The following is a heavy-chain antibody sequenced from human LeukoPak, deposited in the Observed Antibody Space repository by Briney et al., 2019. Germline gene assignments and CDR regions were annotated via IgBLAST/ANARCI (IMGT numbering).Heavy chain of an antibody. V-gene: IGHV4-34*01. Sequence: SETLSLTCAVYGGSFSGYYWTWIRQSPGKGLEWIGEINHSGSTDYNPSLRSRVTISVDTSKNQFSLKLSSVTAADTAVYYCARSGYCSSATCYTRDDAFDTWGQGTMVTVSS. J-gene: IGHJ3*02. CDR1: GGSFSGYY. CDR3: ARSGYCSSATCYTRDDAFDT. CDR2: INHSGST. D-gene: IGHD2-2*02.